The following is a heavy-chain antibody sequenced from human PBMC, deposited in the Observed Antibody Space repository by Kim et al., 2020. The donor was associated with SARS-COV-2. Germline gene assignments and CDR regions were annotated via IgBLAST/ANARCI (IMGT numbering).Heavy chain of an antibody. CDR3: ARGSPSRVKFDF. V-gene: IGHV4-59*01. D-gene: IGHD3-10*01. CDR1: GGSINSYY. Sequence: SETLSLTCTVSGGSINSYYWNWIRQPPGKGLEWIGSIYSSGSTNYNPSLKSRVTISLDTSKNQFSLKLSSVTTADTAFYYCARGSPSRVKFDFWNQGALVTVSS. CDR2: IYSSGST. J-gene: IGHJ4*02.